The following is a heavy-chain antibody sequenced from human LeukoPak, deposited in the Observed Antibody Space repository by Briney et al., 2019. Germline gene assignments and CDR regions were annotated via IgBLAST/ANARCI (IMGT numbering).Heavy chain of an antibody. V-gene: IGHV4-39*07. J-gene: IGHJ4*02. D-gene: IGHD3-22*01. Sequence: SETLSLTCSVSGGSITSGSYCCDWIRQPPGKGLEWIGSIYSSGNTYYNPSLKSRVTISVDTSKNQFSLKLSSVTAADTAVYYCARETDSSGYYYWGQGTLVTVSS. CDR3: ARETDSSGYYY. CDR1: GGSITSGSYC. CDR2: IYSSGNT.